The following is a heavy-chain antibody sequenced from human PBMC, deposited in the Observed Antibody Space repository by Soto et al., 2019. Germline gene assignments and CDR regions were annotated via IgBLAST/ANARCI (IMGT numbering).Heavy chain of an antibody. J-gene: IGHJ4*02. D-gene: IGHD6-13*01. CDR1: GGSISSGGYS. Sequence: SETLSLTCAVSGGSISSGGYSWSWIRQPPGKGLEWIGYIYHSGSTYYNPSLKSRVTISVDRSKNQFSLKLSSVTAADTAVYYCATTMSIAAAVFDYWGQGTLVTVSS. CDR2: IYHSGST. CDR3: ATTMSIAAAVFDY. V-gene: IGHV4-30-2*01.